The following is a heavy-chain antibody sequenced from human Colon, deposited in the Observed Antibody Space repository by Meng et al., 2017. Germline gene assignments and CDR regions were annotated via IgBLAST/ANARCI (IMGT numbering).Heavy chain of an antibody. CDR2: IWYDGSNK. V-gene: IGHV3-33*01. J-gene: IGHJ4*02. CDR3: AGGPTVNDLDY. CDR1: GFTFSSYG. Sequence: GESLKISCAASGFTFSSYGMHWVRQAPGKGLEWVAVIWYDGSNKYYADSVKGRFTISRDNSKNTLYLQMNSLRAEDTAVYYCAGGPTVNDLDYWGQGTLVTVSS. D-gene: IGHD4-17*01.